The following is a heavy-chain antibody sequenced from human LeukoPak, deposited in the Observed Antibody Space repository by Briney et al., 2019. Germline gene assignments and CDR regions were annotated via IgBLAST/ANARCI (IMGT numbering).Heavy chain of an antibody. Sequence: SVKVSCKASGGTFSSYAISWVRQAPGQGLEWIGGIIPIFGTANYAQKFQGRVTITADESTSTAYMELSSLRSEDTAVYYCARGGYCGGDCYSAPLDYWGQGTLVTVSS. CDR2: IIPIFGTA. J-gene: IGHJ4*02. V-gene: IGHV1-69*13. CDR3: ARGGYCGGDCYSAPLDY. D-gene: IGHD2-21*02. CDR1: GGTFSSYA.